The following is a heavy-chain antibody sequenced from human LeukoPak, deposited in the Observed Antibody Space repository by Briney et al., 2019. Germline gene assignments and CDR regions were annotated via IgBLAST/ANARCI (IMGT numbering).Heavy chain of an antibody. CDR2: IYYSGST. D-gene: IGHD4-17*01. CDR3: ARGPTVTTVIDY. V-gene: IGHV4-61*01. CDR1: GGSLSSDPYY. J-gene: IGHJ4*02. Sequence: SETLSLTCTVSGGSLSSDPYYWSWIRQPPGKELVWIGYIYYSGSTNYNPSLKSRVTVSVDTSKNQFSLKLSSVTAADTAVYYCARGPTVTTVIDYWGQGTLVTVSS.